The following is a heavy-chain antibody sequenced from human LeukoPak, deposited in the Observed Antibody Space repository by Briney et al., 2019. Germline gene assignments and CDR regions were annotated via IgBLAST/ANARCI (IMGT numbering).Heavy chain of an antibody. CDR1: GFTFDAYD. J-gene: IGHJ3*02. V-gene: IGHV3-20*04. Sequence: RAGGSLRLSCAASGFTFDAYDFNWVRQAPGKGLEWVSGINWNGGSTNYADSVKGRFTISRDDAKNSLYLQMNSLRAEDTALYYCARHRPNQTWIQLWFHASDAFDIWGQGTTVTVSS. CDR2: INWNGGST. D-gene: IGHD5-18*01. CDR3: ARHRPNQTWIQLWFHASDAFDI.